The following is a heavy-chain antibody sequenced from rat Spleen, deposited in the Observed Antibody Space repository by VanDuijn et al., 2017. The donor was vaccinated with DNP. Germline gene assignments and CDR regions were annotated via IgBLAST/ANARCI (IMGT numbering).Heavy chain of an antibody. D-gene: IGHD1-11*01. Sequence: EVQLVESGGGLVQPGRSLKLSCAASGFTFSNFWMYWIRQAPGKGLEWVASINADGGGTYYPDSVQGRFTISRHNTENTVYLQMYSLRSADSATYYCSKDLSGGYAMDAWGQGTSVTVSS. J-gene: IGHJ4*01. CDR1: GFTFSNFW. CDR2: INADGGGT. CDR3: SKDLSGGYAMDA. V-gene: IGHV5-58*01.